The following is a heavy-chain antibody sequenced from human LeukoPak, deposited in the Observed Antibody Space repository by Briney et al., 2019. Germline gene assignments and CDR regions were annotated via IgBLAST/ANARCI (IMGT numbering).Heavy chain of an antibody. CDR2: IYHSGDT. D-gene: IGHD3-22*01. V-gene: IGHV4-38-2*01. Sequence: TSETLSLTGAVSGYSISSGFYWGWIRQPPGKGLEWIGSIYHSGDTYFNPSLKTRVTISVDTSKNQFSLKLSSVTAADTAVYYCASVNSAYYSYWGQGTLVTVSS. J-gene: IGHJ4*02. CDR1: GYSISSGFY. CDR3: ASVNSAYYSY.